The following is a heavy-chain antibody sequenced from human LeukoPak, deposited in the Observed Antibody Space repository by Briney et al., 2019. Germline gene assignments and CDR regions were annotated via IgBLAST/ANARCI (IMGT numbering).Heavy chain of an antibody. V-gene: IGHV4-59*07. CDR2: MYYSGST. J-gene: IGHJ4*02. D-gene: IGHD3-3*01. CDR1: GGSISNYY. CDR3: ASSHPLGSNNDYYTPFDY. Sequence: SDTLSLTCTVSGGSISNYYWRWIRQPPGKGLEWIGYMYYSGSTNYNPSLKSRVTISVDTSKNQFSLKLSSVTAADTAVYYCASSHPLGSNNDYYTPFDYWGQGTLVTVSS.